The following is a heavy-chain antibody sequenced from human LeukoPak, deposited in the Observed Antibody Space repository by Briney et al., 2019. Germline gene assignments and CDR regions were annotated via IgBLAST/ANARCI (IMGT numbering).Heavy chain of an antibody. Sequence: ASVKVSCKTSGYTFTDSYMHWVRQAPGQGLEWMGWINPNNGDTHYAQKFQGTVTMTRDTSISTAYMELSSLRSDDTAVYYCARGVAGVYFYYYMDVWGKGTTVTVSS. CDR3: ARGVAGVYFYYYMDV. V-gene: IGHV1-2*02. CDR1: GYTFTDSY. CDR2: INPNNGDT. D-gene: IGHD1-14*01. J-gene: IGHJ6*03.